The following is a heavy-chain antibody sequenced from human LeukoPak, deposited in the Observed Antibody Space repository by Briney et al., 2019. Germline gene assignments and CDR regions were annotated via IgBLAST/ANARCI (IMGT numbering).Heavy chain of an antibody. V-gene: IGHV3-48*01. Sequence: PGGSLRLSCAVSGIIFSSYSMNWVRQAPGKGLEWVSYISSSGSTIYYADSVKGRFTISRDNAKNSLYLQMNSLRAEDTAVYYCARGQYLYYDSRDYIGVDVWGQGTTVTVSS. D-gene: IGHD3-22*01. CDR1: GIIFSSYS. CDR3: ARGQYLYYDSRDYIGVDV. J-gene: IGHJ6*02. CDR2: ISSSGSTI.